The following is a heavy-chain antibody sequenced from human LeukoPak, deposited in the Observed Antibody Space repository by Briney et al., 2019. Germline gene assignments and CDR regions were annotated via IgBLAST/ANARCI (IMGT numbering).Heavy chain of an antibody. D-gene: IGHD1-7*01. J-gene: IGHJ6*03. V-gene: IGHV3-15*01. CDR3: TADLGTTSLQDYYYYMDV. CDR1: GFTFSSAW. CDR2: IKSKTDGATT. Sequence: PGGSLRLSCAASGFTFSSAWMSWVRQAPGKELEWVGRIKSKTDGATTDYTAPVKGRFTISRDDSKNTLYLQMNSLKTEDTAVYYCTADLGTTSLQDYYYYMDVWGDGTTVTVSS.